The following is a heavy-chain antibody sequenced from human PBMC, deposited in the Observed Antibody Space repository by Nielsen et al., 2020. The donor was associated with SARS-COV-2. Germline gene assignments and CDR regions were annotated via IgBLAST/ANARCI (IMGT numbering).Heavy chain of an antibody. CDR2: IKQDGSEK. CDR3: ARDRRYFDWLSPAYYYYGMDV. J-gene: IGHJ6*02. CDR1: GFTFANHW. V-gene: IGHV3-7*03. Sequence: GGSLRLSCAASGFTFANHWMTWVRQAPGKGLEWVANIKQDGSEKYFVDSVQGRFTISRDNAKNSLYLQMNSLRAEDTAVYYCARDRRYFDWLSPAYYYYGMDVWGQGTTVTVSS. D-gene: IGHD3-9*01.